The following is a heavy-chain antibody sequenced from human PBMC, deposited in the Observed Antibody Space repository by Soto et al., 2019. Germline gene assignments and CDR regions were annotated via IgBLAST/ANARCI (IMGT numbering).Heavy chain of an antibody. V-gene: IGHV4-31*03. CDR1: DVSIDSGSYY. D-gene: IGHD3-3*01. CDR3: TRGLDRAKFGY. Sequence: QVQLQESGPGLVKPSQTLSLTCTVSDVSIDSGSYYRSWVRQYPGKCLEWIGSIHYSGSIYYSPSLRSRLTMSADTSKNQFSLTLSSVTVADTAVYYCTRGLDRAKFGYWGQGSQVIVSS. J-gene: IGHJ4*02. CDR2: IHYSGSI.